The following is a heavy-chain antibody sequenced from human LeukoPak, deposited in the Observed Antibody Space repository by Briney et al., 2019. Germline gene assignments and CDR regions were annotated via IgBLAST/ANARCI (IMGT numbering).Heavy chain of an antibody. CDR3: AAYDSWTQYDY. V-gene: IGHV4-4*07. D-gene: IGHD5-18*01. Sequence: PSETLSLTCTGSGVSISSYYWSWIRQPAGKGLEWIGRIYTSGSTNYNPSLKSQVTMSVDTSKNQFSLKLSSVTAADTAVYYCAAYDSWTQYDYWGQGTLVTVSS. J-gene: IGHJ4*02. CDR2: IYTSGST. CDR1: GVSISSYY.